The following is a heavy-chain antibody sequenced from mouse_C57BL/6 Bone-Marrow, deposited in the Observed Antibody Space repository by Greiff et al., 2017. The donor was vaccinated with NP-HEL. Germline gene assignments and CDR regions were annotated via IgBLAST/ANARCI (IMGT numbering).Heavy chain of an antibody. Sequence: VQLQQSGPELVKPGASVKISCKASGYSFTGYYMNWVKQSPEKSLEWIGEINPSTGGTTYNQKFKAKATLTVDKSSSTAYMQLKGLTSEDSAVYYCARSGGSSYVAWFAYWGQGTLVTVSA. CDR1: GYSFTGYY. CDR2: INPSTGGT. D-gene: IGHD1-1*01. CDR3: ARSGGSSYVAWFAY. V-gene: IGHV1-42*01. J-gene: IGHJ3*01.